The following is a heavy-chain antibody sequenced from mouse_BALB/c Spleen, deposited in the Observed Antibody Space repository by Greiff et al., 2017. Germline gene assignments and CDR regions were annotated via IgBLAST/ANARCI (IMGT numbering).Heavy chain of an antibody. CDR1: GFTFSSFG. Sequence: EVHLVESGGGLVQPGGSRKLSCAASGFTFSSFGMHWVRQAPEKGLEWVAYISSGSSTIYYADTVKGRFTISRDNPKNTLFLQMTSLRSEDTAMYYCARENFYRYDSWFAYWGQGTLVTVSA. CDR3: ARENFYRYDSWFAY. D-gene: IGHD2-14*01. CDR2: ISSGSSTI. V-gene: IGHV5-17*02. J-gene: IGHJ3*01.